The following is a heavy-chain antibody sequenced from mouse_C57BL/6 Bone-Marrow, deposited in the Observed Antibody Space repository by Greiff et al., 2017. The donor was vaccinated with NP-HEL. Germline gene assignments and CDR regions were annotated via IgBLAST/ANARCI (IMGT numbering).Heavy chain of an antibody. CDR2: IHPNSGST. V-gene: IGHV1-64*01. J-gene: IGHJ4*01. Sequence: VKLQQPGAELVKPGASVKLSCKASGYTFTSYWMHWVKQRPGQGLEWIGMIHPNSGSTNYNEKFKSKATLTVDKSSSTAYMQLSSLTSEDSAVYYCARWLVYYAMDYWGQGTSVTVSS. D-gene: IGHD2-2*01. CDR3: ARWLVYYAMDY. CDR1: GYTFTSYW.